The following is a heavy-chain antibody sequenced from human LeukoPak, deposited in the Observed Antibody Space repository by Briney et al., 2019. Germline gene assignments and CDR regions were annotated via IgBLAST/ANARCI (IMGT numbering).Heavy chain of an antibody. D-gene: IGHD3-9*01. CDR3: ARGASYDILTGYPRSRSGVDY. J-gene: IGHJ4*02. CDR2: ISYDGSNK. Sequence: PGGSLRLSCAASGFTFSSYAMHWVRQAPGKGLEWVAVISYDGSNKYYADSVKGRFTISRDNSKNTLYLQMNSLRAEDTAVYYCARGASYDILTGYPRSRSGVDYWGQGTLVTVSS. V-gene: IGHV3-30*04. CDR1: GFTFSSYA.